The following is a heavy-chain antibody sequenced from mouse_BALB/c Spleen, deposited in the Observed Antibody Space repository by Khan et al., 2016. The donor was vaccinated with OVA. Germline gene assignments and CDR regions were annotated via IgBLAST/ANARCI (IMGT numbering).Heavy chain of an antibody. D-gene: IGHD2-14*01. V-gene: IGHV2-2*02. Sequence: VKLLESGPGLVQPSQSLSITCTVSGFSLTSYGVHWVRQSPGKGLEWLGVIWSGGSTDYNAAFISRLSISTDNSKSQVFFKMNSLQANDTAIYYCARIFIGTTDYAMDYWGQGTSVTVSS. CDR1: GFSLTSYG. CDR3: ARIFIGTTDYAMDY. CDR2: IWSGGST. J-gene: IGHJ4*01.